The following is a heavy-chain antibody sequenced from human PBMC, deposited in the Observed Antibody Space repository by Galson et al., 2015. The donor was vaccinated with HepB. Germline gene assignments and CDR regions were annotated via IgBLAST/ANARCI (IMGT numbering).Heavy chain of an antibody. D-gene: IGHD4-11*01. CDR2: ISSSSSYI. V-gene: IGHV3-21*01. CDR3: ASISDYSNYADY. J-gene: IGHJ4*02. Sequence: SLRLSCAASGFTFSSYSMNWVRQAPGKGLEWVSSISSSSSYIYYADPVKGRFTISRDNAKNSLYLQMNSLRAEDTAVYYCASISDYSNYADYWGQGTLVTVSS. CDR1: GFTFSSYS.